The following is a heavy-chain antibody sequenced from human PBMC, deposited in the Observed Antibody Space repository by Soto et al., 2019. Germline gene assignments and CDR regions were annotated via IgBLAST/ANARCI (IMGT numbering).Heavy chain of an antibody. V-gene: IGHV3-30-3*01. CDR2: LADDGTNK. Sequence: GGSLRLSCAASGFTFSSHDLHWVRQAPGKGLEWVAVLADDGTNKYSDSMKGRFTISRDNSKNTLNLQMSSLRVEDTAVYYCASSPGKFYYFDLWGQGARVTVSS. CDR1: GFTFSSHD. CDR3: ASSPGKFYYFDL. D-gene: IGHD3-10*01. J-gene: IGHJ4*02.